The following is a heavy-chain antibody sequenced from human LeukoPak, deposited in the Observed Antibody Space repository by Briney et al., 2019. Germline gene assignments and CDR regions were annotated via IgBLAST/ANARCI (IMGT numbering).Heavy chain of an antibody. V-gene: IGHV3-30*18. J-gene: IGHJ4*02. CDR1: GFTFSSYG. CDR3: AKDTGSVSYESGGY. CDR2: ISYDGRNK. Sequence: GGSLRLSCAASGFTFSSYGIHWVRQAPGKGLEWVAVISYDGRNKYHADSVKGRFTISRDNSKKTLYLEMNSLRAEDTAVYYCAKDTGSVSYESGGYWGQGTLVTVSS. D-gene: IGHD1-26*01.